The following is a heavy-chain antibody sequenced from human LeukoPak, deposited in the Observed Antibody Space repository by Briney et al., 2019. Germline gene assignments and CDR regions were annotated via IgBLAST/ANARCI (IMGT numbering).Heavy chain of an antibody. CDR3: ARDDIAARPFDP. CDR2: MNPNSGNT. J-gene: IGHJ5*02. D-gene: IGHD6-6*01. V-gene: IGHV1-8*01. CDR1: GYTFTSYD. Sequence: ASVKVSCKASGYTFTSYDINWVRQATGQGLEWMRWMNPNSGNTGYAQKFQGRVTMTRNTSISTAYMELSSLRSEDTAVYYCARDDIAARPFDPWGQGTLVTVSS.